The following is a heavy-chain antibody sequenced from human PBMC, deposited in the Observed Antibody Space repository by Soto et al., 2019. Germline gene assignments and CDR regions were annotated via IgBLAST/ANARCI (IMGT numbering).Heavy chain of an antibody. J-gene: IGHJ5*02. CDR3: AHNPFWSGSQDWYDP. CDR1: GFSLNAGGVG. CDR2: IYWNDDE. D-gene: IGHD3-3*01. Sequence: QITLKESGPTVVKPTQPLTLTCTISGFSLNAGGVGVGWVRQTPGKALEWLAFIYWNDDERYSPSLKTRLTITKDTSKNQVVLTMTHMDPVDTGTYYCAHNPFWSGSQDWYDPWGQGTPVTVSP. V-gene: IGHV2-5*01.